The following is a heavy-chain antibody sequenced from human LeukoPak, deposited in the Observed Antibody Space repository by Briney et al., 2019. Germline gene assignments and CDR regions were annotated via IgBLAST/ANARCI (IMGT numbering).Heavy chain of an antibody. D-gene: IGHD5-18*01. Sequence: PSETLSLTCTVSGGSISSYYWSWIRQPAGKGLEWIGRIYTTGSINYNPSLKSRVTMSVDTSKNQFTLKLSSVTAADTAVYYCARDTVDTPDFWGQGTLVTVSS. V-gene: IGHV4-4*07. J-gene: IGHJ4*02. CDR3: ARDTVDTPDF. CDR1: GGSISSYY. CDR2: IYTTGSI.